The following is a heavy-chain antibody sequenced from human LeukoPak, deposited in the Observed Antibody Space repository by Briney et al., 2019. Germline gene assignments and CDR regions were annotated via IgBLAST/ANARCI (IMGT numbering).Heavy chain of an antibody. CDR2: FDPEDGET. CDR1: GYTLTELS. CDR3: ATVPYYGGNSGHYYYGMDV. V-gene: IGHV1-24*01. J-gene: IGHJ6*02. D-gene: IGHD4-23*01. Sequence: ASVKVSCKVSGYTLTELSMHWVRQAPGKGLEWMGGFDPEDGETIYAQKFQGRVTMTEDTSTDTAYMELSSLRSEDTAVYYCATVPYYGGNSGHYYYGMDVWGQGTTVTVSS.